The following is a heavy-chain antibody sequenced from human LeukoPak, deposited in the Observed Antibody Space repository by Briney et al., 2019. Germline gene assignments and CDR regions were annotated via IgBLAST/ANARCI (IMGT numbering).Heavy chain of an antibody. CDR3: VKDSQGRIAAAGGGGYGMDV. CDR1: GFTFSSYG. V-gene: IGHV3-23*01. J-gene: IGHJ6*02. Sequence: PGGSLRLSCAASGFTFSSYGMSWVRQAPGKGLEWVSAISGSGATTYYSDSVKGRFTISRDNSKNTLYLQLDSLRAEDTALYYCVKDSQGRIAAAGGGGYGMDVWGQGTTVTVSS. CDR2: ISGSGATT. D-gene: IGHD6-13*01.